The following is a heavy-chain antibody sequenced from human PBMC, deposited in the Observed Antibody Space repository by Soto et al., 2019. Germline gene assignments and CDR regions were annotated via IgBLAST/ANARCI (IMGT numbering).Heavy chain of an antibody. J-gene: IGHJ3*02. CDR2: ITGDGSST. D-gene: IGHD3-9*01. CDR1: GFTFSHYW. V-gene: IGHV3-74*01. CDR3: VTLVRYSHAFDI. Sequence: PGGSLRLSCAASGFTFSHYWMHWVRQAPGKGLEWVSRITGDGSSTSDADSVKGRFTISRDNAKNTLYLQMNSLRAEDTAVYYCVTLVRYSHAFDIWGRGAMVTVSS.